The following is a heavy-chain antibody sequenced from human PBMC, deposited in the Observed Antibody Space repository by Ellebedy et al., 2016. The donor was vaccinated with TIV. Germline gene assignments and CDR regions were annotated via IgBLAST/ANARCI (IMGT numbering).Heavy chain of an antibody. V-gene: IGHV3-7*01. CDR2: IKQDGSEK. D-gene: IGHD3-10*01. Sequence: RGSLRLSCAASGFSLSSYWMNWVRQAPGKGLEWVANIKQDGSEKYYVDSVKGRFTISRDNAKNSLYLQMNSLRAEDTAVYFCGRAIGSGSCYWGQGTLVTVSS. J-gene: IGHJ4*02. CDR1: GFSLSSYW. CDR3: GRAIGSGSCY.